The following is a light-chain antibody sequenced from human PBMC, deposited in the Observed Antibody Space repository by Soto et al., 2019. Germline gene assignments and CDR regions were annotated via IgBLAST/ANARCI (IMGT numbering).Light chain of an antibody. Sequence: EIVVTQSRSALSGSPGERCTLSCRASQSVSSNLAWYQQKPGQAPRLLIYGASTRATGIPARFSGSGSGTEFTLTISSLQSEDFAVYYCQQYNNWQGTFGQGTKVDIK. CDR1: QSVSSN. CDR2: GAS. CDR3: QQYNNWQGT. J-gene: IGKJ1*01. V-gene: IGKV3-15*01.